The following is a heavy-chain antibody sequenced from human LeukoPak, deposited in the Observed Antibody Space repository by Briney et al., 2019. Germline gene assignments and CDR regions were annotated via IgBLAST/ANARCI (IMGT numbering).Heavy chain of an antibody. D-gene: IGHD3-9*01. CDR3: ARGLTRLDP. J-gene: IGHJ5*02. Sequence: GESLKISCKGFGYTFNTYWIGWVRQMPGKRLEWMGIIWPGDSDTRYSPSFQGHITISADKSISTACLQWSSLKASDTAMYYCARGLTRLDPWGQGTLVTVSS. V-gene: IGHV5-51*01. CDR1: GYTFNTYW. CDR2: IWPGDSDT.